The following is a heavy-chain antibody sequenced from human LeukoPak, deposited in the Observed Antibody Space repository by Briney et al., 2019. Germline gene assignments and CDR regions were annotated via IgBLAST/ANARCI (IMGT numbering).Heavy chain of an antibody. V-gene: IGHV1-18*01. D-gene: IGHD2-2*01. Sequence: ASVKVSCKASGYSFTTYGISWVRQAPGQGLEWMGWISANNNNTDNVQKLQGRVTMTTDTSTSTAYMELRSLRSVDTAVYYCARALYHTFDYWGQGTLVTVSS. CDR2: ISANNNNT. CDR1: GYSFTTYG. CDR3: ARALYHTFDY. J-gene: IGHJ4*02.